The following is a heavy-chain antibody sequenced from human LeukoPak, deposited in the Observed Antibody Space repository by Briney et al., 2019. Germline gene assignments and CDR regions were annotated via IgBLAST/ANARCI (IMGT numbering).Heavy chain of an antibody. CDR2: ISGNSGNT. CDR3: AKPARVGAVDY. D-gene: IGHD6-13*01. V-gene: IGHV3-23*01. Sequence: PGGSLRLSCAASGFTFSSYEMNWVRQAPGMGLEWVSAISGNSGNTHYADSVKGRFTISRDNSKNTLYLQMNSLRAEDTAIYYCAKPARVGAVDYWGQGTLVTVSS. J-gene: IGHJ4*02. CDR1: GFTFSSYE.